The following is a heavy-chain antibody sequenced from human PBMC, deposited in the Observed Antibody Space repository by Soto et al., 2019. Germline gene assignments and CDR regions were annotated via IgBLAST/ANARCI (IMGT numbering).Heavy chain of an antibody. J-gene: IGHJ4*02. V-gene: IGHV4-30-2*01. Sequence: QLQLQESGSGLVKPSQTLSLTCAVSGGYIVSGGYSWSWIRQPPGKGLEYIGHIYHSGSTYYNPSLNSRVTIAVDRSKNQFSLKLSSMTAADTAVYYCARVAGSGWYDGWGQGPLVTVSS. CDR2: IYHSGST. D-gene: IGHD6-19*01. CDR1: GGYIVSGGYS. CDR3: ARVAGSGWYDG.